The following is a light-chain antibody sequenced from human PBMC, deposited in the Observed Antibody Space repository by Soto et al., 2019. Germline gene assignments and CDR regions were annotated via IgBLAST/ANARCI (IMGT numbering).Light chain of an antibody. Sequence: EIVMTQSPATLSVSPGERATLSCRASQSVSIKLAWYQQKPGQAPRLLIYDTSTRATGIPARFSGSGSGTDFTLTISSLEPEDFAVYYCQQSSNWPPITFGQGTRREIK. CDR2: DTS. CDR1: QSVSIK. CDR3: QQSSNWPPIT. V-gene: IGKV3-11*01. J-gene: IGKJ5*01.